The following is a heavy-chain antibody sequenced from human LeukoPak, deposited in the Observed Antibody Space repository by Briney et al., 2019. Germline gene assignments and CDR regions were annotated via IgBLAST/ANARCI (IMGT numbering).Heavy chain of an antibody. CDR2: ISYDGSNK. V-gene: IGHV3-30*18. CDR3: ANSSSSYVFDP. CDR1: GFTFSSYA. Sequence: GRSLRLSCAASGFTFSSYAMHWVRQAPGKGLEWVAVISYDGSNKYYADSVKGRFTISRDNSKNTLYLQMNSLRAGDTAVYYCANSSSSYVFDPWGQGTLVTVSS. J-gene: IGHJ5*02. D-gene: IGHD6-13*01.